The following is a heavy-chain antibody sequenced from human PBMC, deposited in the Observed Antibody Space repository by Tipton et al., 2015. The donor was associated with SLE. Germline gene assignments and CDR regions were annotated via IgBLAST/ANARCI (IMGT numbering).Heavy chain of an antibody. CDR1: GFTFGDYY. CDR3: ARELLPYYGMDV. D-gene: IGHD1-26*01. Sequence: SLRLSCAASGFTFGDYYMSWIRQVPGKGLEWVSTVSGSGATTYYADSVKGRFTISRDNSKNTLYMQMNSLRAEDTAVYYCARELLPYYGMDVWGQGTTVTVSS. V-gene: IGHV3-23*01. J-gene: IGHJ6*02. CDR2: VSGSGATT.